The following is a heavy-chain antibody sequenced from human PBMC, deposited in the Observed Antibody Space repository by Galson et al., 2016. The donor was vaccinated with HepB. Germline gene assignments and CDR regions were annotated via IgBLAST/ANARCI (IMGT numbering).Heavy chain of an antibody. CDR1: GLIFSPYW. V-gene: IGHV3-74*03. J-gene: IGHJ6*02. CDR3: ALEEIYVGSMDV. D-gene: IGHD5/OR15-5a*01. Sequence: SVRLSCAASGLIFSPYWMHWVRQAPGKGLMWLSHISRDGSSTAYADSVRGRFSISRDNAKNTLYLHRSSVRADDTAVYYGALEEIYVGSMDVWGQGTTVTVSS. CDR2: ISRDGSST.